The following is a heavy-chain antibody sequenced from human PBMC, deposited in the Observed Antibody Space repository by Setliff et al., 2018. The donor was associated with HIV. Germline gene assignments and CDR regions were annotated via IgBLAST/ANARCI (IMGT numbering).Heavy chain of an antibody. CDR3: ARHRASSSGFPLDF. CDR2: FYFGRTT. D-gene: IGHD6-6*01. V-gene: IGHV4-39*01. CDR1: GGSVYTASYY. Sequence: SETLSLTCTVSGGSVYTASYYWAWVRQPPGKGLEWIGTFYFGRTTYYNPSLKSRVTMSVDTSKNQFSLRLSSVTATDTAVYYCARHRASSSGFPLDFWGQGSLVTVSS. J-gene: IGHJ4*02.